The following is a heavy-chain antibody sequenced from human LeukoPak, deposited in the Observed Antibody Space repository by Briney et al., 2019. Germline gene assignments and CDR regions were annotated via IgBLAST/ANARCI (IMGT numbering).Heavy chain of an antibody. D-gene: IGHD3-3*01. V-gene: IGHV3-49*04. J-gene: IGHJ6*03. CDR1: GFTFGDYA. CDR2: IRSKAYGGTT. CDR3: TRDSTYDFWSVGNYYYYMDV. Sequence: GGSLRLSCTASGFTFGDYAMSWVRQAPGKGLEWVGFIRSKAYGGTTEYVASVKGRFTISRDDSKSIAYLQMNSLKTEDTAVYYCTRDSTYDFWSVGNYYYYMDVWGKGTTVTVSS.